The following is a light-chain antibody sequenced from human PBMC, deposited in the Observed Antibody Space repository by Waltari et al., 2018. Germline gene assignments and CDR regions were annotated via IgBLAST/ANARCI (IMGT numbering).Light chain of an antibody. CDR1: QNVSSK. CDR3: QQYSYWPRT. Sequence: ETVMTQSPATLSVSPGERATLSCRASQNVSSKLAWYQQKPGQAPRLLIYGASTRATDIPARFSGGGSGTEFTLIISSLQSEDFAVYFCQQYSYWPRTFGRGTKVEIK. V-gene: IGKV3-15*01. CDR2: GAS. J-gene: IGKJ1*01.